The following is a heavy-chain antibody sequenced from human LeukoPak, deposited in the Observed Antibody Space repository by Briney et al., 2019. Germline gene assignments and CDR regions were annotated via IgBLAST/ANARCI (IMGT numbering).Heavy chain of an antibody. D-gene: IGHD6-6*01. CDR3: ARHLRSSDPCDY. Sequence: GESLKISCQGSGYSFTSYWISWVRQMPGKGLEWMGRIDPSDSYTNYSPSFQGHVTISADKSISTAYLQWSSLKASDTATYYCARHLRSSDPCDYWGQGTLVTVSS. CDR2: IDPSDSYT. J-gene: IGHJ4*02. CDR1: GYSFTSYW. V-gene: IGHV5-10-1*01.